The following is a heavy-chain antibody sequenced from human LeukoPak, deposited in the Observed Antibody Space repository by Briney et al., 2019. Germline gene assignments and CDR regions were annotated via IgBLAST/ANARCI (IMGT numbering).Heavy chain of an antibody. CDR2: IYYSGTS. J-gene: IGHJ4*02. Sequence: SETLSLTCTVSGGSIRSSNYLWAWIRQPPGKGLEWIGNIYYSGTSYSNPSLKSRVTISVDTSKNQFSLKLTSVTAADTAVYYCARPATEVAYFDYWGQGTLVTVSS. V-gene: IGHV4-39*07. CDR3: ARPATEVAYFDY. CDR1: GGSIRSSNYL. D-gene: IGHD5-12*01.